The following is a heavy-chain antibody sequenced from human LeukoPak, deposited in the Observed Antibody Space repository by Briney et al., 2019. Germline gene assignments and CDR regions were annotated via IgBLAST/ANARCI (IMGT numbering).Heavy chain of an antibody. Sequence: SETLSLTCTVSGGSISSYYWSWIRQPPGKGLEWIGYIYYSGRTNYNPSLKSRVTISVDTSKNQFSLKLSSVTAADTAVYYCARDPGYSSGWYDAFDIWGQGTMVTVSS. V-gene: IGHV4-59*01. J-gene: IGHJ3*02. CDR1: GGSISSYY. D-gene: IGHD6-19*01. CDR2: IYYSGRT. CDR3: ARDPGYSSGWYDAFDI.